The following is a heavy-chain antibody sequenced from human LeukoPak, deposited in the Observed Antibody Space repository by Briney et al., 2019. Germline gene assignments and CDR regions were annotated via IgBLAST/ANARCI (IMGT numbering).Heavy chain of an antibody. CDR1: GFTFSSYG. J-gene: IGHJ4*02. Sequence: PGGSLRLSCAASGFTFSSYGMYWVRQAPGKGLEWVALISYDGSEQHYADSVKGRFSISRDSPKNTLYLQMNTLRPEDTAVYYCARERTGFYAEYWGQGTLVTVSS. V-gene: IGHV3-30*03. CDR2: ISYDGSEQ. CDR3: ARERTGFYAEY. D-gene: IGHD3/OR15-3a*01.